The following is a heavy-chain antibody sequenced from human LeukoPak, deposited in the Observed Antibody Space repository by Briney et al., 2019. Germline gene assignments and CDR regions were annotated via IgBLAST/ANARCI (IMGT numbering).Heavy chain of an antibody. Sequence: GGSLRLSCAASGFAVSSNYMSWVRQAPGKGLEWVSVIYSGGSTYYADSVKGRFTISRDNSKNTLYLQMNSLRAEDTAVYYCARDDYGDYGFDYWGQGTLVTVSS. CDR1: GFAVSSNY. V-gene: IGHV3-53*01. CDR3: ARDDYGDYGFDY. CDR2: IYSGGST. D-gene: IGHD4-17*01. J-gene: IGHJ4*02.